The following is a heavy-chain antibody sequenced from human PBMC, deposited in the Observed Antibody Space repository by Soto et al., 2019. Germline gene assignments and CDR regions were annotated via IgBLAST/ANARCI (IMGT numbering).Heavy chain of an antibody. Sequence: VGSLKISCNGSGYSFTSYWIGWVRQMPWKGLEWMGIIYPGDSDTRYSPSFQGQVTISADKSISTAYLQWSSLKASDTAMYYCARGGLWLAPDYFDYWGQGTLVTVSS. CDR1: GYSFTSYW. J-gene: IGHJ4*02. CDR3: ARGGLWLAPDYFDY. CDR2: IYPGDSDT. D-gene: IGHD3-10*01. V-gene: IGHV5-51*01.